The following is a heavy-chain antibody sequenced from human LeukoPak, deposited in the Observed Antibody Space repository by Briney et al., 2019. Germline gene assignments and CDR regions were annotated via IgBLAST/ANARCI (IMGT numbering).Heavy chain of an antibody. CDR1: GGSISTYY. D-gene: IGHD2-8*01. J-gene: IGHJ4*02. Sequence: PSETLSLTCTVSGGSISTYYWSWVRQSPGKGLEWIGYINYSGRTNSSPSLKSRVAISVDTSKNQFSLRLSSVTAADTAVYYCAKDQRHERCIGVCSSGIDYWGQGTLVTVSS. CDR3: AKDQRHERCIGVCSSGIDY. CDR2: INYSGRT. V-gene: IGHV4-59*01.